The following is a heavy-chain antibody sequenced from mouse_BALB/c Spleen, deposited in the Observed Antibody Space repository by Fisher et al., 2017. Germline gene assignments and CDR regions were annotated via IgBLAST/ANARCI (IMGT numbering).Heavy chain of an antibody. J-gene: IGHJ4*01. D-gene: IGHD1-1*01. CDR3: ARAENYGSEDAMDY. V-gene: IGHV1S137*01. Sequence: KFKGKATLTADKSSSTACMELARLTSEDSAIYYCARAENYGSEDAMDYWGQGTSVTVSS.